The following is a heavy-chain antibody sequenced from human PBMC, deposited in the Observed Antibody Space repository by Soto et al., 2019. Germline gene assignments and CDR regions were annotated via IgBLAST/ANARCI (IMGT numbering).Heavy chain of an antibody. V-gene: IGHV4-59*12. D-gene: IGHD6-13*01. CDR3: ASSHAGAHIKAAVH. J-gene: IGHJ4*02. CDR1: GGSISNYY. Sequence: SETLSLTCTVSGGSISNYYWSWIRQPPGKGLEWIGCIYYSGSTNYNPSLTSRVTISVDRSKNQFSLKLSSVTAADTAVYYCASSHAGAHIKAAVHWGQGTLVTISS. CDR2: IYYSGST.